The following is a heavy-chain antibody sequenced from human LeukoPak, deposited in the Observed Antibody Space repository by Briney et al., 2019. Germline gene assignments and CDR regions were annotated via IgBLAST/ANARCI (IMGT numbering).Heavy chain of an antibody. D-gene: IGHD2-15*01. CDR1: GYTFTSYY. CDR2: INPSGGST. V-gene: IGHV1-46*01. J-gene: IGHJ5*02. Sequence: ASVKVSCKASGYTFTSYYMHWVRQAPGQGFEWMGIINPSGGSTSYAQKFQGRVTMTRDMSTSTVYMELSSLRSEDTAVYYCARDSVYLRSGGSWLGGWFDPWGQGTLVTVSS. CDR3: ARDSVYLRSGGSWLGGWFDP.